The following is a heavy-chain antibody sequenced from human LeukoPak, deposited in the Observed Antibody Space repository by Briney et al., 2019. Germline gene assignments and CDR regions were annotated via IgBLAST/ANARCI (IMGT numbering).Heavy chain of an antibody. D-gene: IGHD6-6*01. CDR1: GYTFTSYG. CDR2: ISAYNGNT. Sequence: ASVKVSCKASGYTFTSYGISWVRQAPGQGLEWMGWISAYNGNTNYAQKLQGRVTMTTDTSTSTAYMELRSLRAEDTAVYYCAKDWGYSSSSTPLDYWGQGTLVTVSS. V-gene: IGHV1-18*01. J-gene: IGHJ4*02. CDR3: AKDWGYSSSSTPLDY.